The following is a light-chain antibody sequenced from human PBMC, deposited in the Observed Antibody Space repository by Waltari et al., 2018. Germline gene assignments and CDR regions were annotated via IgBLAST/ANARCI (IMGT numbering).Light chain of an antibody. Sequence: DIQMTQSPSSLSASVGDRVTITCRASRSINSYLIWYQHKPGKAPKLLIYAASTLQSGVPSRFSGSGSGTDFTLTISSLQPEDFATYYCQQSHSAPPYTFGQGTKLEIK. J-gene: IGKJ2*01. CDR1: RSINSY. V-gene: IGKV1-39*01. CDR3: QQSHSAPPYT. CDR2: AAS.